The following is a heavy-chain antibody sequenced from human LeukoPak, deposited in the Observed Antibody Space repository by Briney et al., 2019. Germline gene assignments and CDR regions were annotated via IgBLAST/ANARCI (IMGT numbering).Heavy chain of an antibody. CDR2: ISGSGGST. J-gene: IGHJ4*02. D-gene: IGHD7-27*01. Sequence: GGSLRLSCAASGFTFSSYAMSWVRQAPGKGMEWVSAISGSGGSTYYADSVKGRFTISRDNSKNTLYLQMNSLRAEDTAVYYCAKGPYNWGDFDYWGQGTLVTVSS. CDR3: AKGPYNWGDFDY. V-gene: IGHV3-23*01. CDR1: GFTFSSYA.